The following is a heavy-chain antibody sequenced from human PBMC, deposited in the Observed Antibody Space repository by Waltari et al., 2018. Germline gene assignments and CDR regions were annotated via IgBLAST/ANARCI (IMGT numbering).Heavy chain of an antibody. D-gene: IGHD3-10*01. CDR3: ARDPLYYYGLGSSAFEI. V-gene: IGHV3-33*05. Sequence: QVQLVESGGGVVQPGKSLRLSCAASGFTFNTYGMHWVRQAPGKGMDWLSVISDYGTKDYVENSVKSRFTIARDTPKKTLSLQMNSLRAEYTAVYYCARDPLYYYGLGSSAFEIWGQGTAVTVSS. CDR2: ISDYGTKD. J-gene: IGHJ3*02. CDR1: GFTFNTYG.